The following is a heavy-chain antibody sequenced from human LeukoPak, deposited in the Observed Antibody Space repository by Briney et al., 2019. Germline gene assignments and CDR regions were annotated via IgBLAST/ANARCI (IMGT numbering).Heavy chain of an antibody. V-gene: IGHV4-4*02. Sequence: SETLSLTCAVSGGSISSGYWWSWVRQPPMKGLEWIGEIIDSGSTNYNPSLKGRITISLDKTKNQFSLNVNSVTAADTAVYYCATYGPTSGGYTFEYWGQGILVTVSS. J-gene: IGHJ4*02. CDR3: ATYGPTSGGYTFEY. CDR2: IIDSGST. CDR1: GGSISSGYW. D-gene: IGHD2-15*01.